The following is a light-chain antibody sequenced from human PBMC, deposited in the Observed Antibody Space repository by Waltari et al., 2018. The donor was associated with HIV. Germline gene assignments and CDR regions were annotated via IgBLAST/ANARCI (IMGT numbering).Light chain of an antibody. V-gene: IGKV1-39*01. Sequence: DIQMTQSPYPLPASVGDRVTLTCRASQSISSYLNWYQQKPGKAPKLLIYAASSLQSGVPSRFSGSGSGTDFTLTISSLQPEDFATYYCQQSYSTPYPFGQGTKLEIK. J-gene: IGKJ2*01. CDR2: AAS. CDR3: QQSYSTPYP. CDR1: QSISSY.